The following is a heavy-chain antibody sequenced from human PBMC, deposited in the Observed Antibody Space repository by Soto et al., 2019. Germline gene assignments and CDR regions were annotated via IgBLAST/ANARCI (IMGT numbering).Heavy chain of an antibody. CDR2: IYFSGST. D-gene: IGHD4-17*01. CDR1: GGNISSSNW. J-gene: IGHJ6*02. V-gene: IGHV4-28*03. CDR3: TRDVDFGEEDV. Sequence: TSETLSLTCAVSGGNISSSNWWSWIRQPPGKGLEWIGYIYFSGSTNYNPSLKSRVTMSIDTSKNQFSLKLSSVTAADTAVYFCTRDVDFGEEDVWGQGTTVTVSS.